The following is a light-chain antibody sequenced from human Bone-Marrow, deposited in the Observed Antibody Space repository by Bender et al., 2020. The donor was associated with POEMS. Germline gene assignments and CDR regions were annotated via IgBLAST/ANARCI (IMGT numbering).Light chain of an antibody. Sequence: HSALTQPASVSGSPGQSITISCTGTSSDVGGYNYVSWYQQHPGKAPKLMIYNVSNRPSGVSNRFSGSKSANTASLTISGLQAEDEADYYCSSYSSSSPVVFGGGTKLTVL. CDR2: NVS. CDR1: SSDVGGYNY. V-gene: IGLV2-14*01. J-gene: IGLJ2*01. CDR3: SSYSSSSPVV.